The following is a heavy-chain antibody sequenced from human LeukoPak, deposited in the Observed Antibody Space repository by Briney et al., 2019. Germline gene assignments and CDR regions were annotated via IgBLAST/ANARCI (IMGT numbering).Heavy chain of an antibody. J-gene: IGHJ4*02. CDR3: VTLRRSGWYIGD. Sequence: ASVKVSCKASGYTFSDYYMHWVRQAPGQGLEWMGWINPYSGGTNYAEKFQGRVTMTRDTSITTAYMELSSLRSDDTAMYYCVTLRRSGWYIGDWGQGTLVTVSS. D-gene: IGHD6-19*01. CDR2: INPYSGGT. V-gene: IGHV1-2*02. CDR1: GYTFSDYY.